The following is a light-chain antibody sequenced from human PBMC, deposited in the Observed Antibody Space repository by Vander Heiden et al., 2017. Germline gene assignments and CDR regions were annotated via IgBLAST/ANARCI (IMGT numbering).Light chain of an antibody. CDR3: QQYDSNLYI. V-gene: IGKV1-5*03. CDR1: QNIDTW. J-gene: IGKJ2*01. CDR2: KAS. Sequence: DIQMTQSPSTLSASVGDRVTITCRASQNIDTWLAWYQQKPGKAPKLLIYKASSLESGVPSRFSSSGSGTEFTLSISCLQPDDFATYYCQQYDSNLYIFGQGTKLEIK.